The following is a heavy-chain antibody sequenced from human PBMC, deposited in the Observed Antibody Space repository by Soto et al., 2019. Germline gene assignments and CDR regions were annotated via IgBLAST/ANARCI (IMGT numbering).Heavy chain of an antibody. J-gene: IGHJ6*02. D-gene: IGHD3-10*01. V-gene: IGHV4-34*01. Sequence: PSETLSLTRVGSHDCFGAHYGSWALQPPEKVLEWIGEINDSGNSHSNPYLKSRVTMSVDMSKNQFSLNLSSVTAADTAVYYCARARSSVPSRRGIGYYGMDVWGQGTTVTVSS. CDR1: HDCFGAHY. CDR2: INDSGNS. CDR3: ARARSSVPSRRGIGYYGMDV.